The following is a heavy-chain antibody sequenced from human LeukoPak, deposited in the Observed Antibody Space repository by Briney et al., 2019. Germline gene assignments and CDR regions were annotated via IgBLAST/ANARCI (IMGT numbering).Heavy chain of an antibody. CDR1: GFTFSSYA. Sequence: PGGSLRLSCAASGFTFSSYAMSWVRQAPGKGLEWVSVIYSGGSTYYADSVKGRFTISRDNSKNTLYLQMNSLRAEDTAVYYCARARKGYYYYYGMDVWGQGTTVTVSS. J-gene: IGHJ6*02. CDR3: ARARKGYYYYYGMDV. CDR2: IYSGGST. V-gene: IGHV3-66*01. D-gene: IGHD1-14*01.